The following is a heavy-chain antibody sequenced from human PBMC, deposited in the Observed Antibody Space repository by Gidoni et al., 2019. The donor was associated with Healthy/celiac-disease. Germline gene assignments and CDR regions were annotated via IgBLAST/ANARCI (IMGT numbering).Heavy chain of an antibody. V-gene: IGHV4-39*01. CDR2: IYYSGST. J-gene: IGHJ5*02. CDR3: ARHVDYYGSSGYQWFDP. Sequence: QLQLHESGPGLVKPSETLSLTCTVSGVSILSRRYSWGWIRQPPGQGLEWIGSIYYSGSTYYNPSLKSRVTISVDTSKNQFSLKLSSVTAAETAVYYCARHVDYYGSSGYQWFDPWGQGTLVTVSS. D-gene: IGHD3-22*01. CDR1: GVSILSRRYS.